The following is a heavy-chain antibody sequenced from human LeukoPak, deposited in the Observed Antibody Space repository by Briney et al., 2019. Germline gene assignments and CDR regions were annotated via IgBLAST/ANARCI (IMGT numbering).Heavy chain of an antibody. Sequence: PGGSLRLSCAAPGFTFSDNYMTWLRQAPGKGLEWGSYISGSGYIIAYVDSVKGRLTISGANAKKSLYLQMNNLRAEDTAVYYCARGWNSDYWGQGTLVTVSS. CDR3: ARGWNSDY. CDR1: GFTFSDNY. CDR2: ISGSGYII. J-gene: IGHJ4*02. D-gene: IGHD1/OR15-1a*01. V-gene: IGHV3-11*04.